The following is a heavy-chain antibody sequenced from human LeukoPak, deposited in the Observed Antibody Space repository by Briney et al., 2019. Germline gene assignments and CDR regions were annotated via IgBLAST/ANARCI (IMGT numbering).Heavy chain of an antibody. Sequence: GGPLRLSCAASGFTYGTYAVSWVRQAPGKGLDWVSAISDNGAATYYADSVRGRFTVSRDNSINTVYLQMNSLRAEDTAVYYCANLGKYCRGFGCYKWGQGTLVTVSS. CDR1: GFTYGTYA. CDR2: ISDNGAAT. J-gene: IGHJ4*02. D-gene: IGHD2-2*02. V-gene: IGHV3-23*01. CDR3: ANLGKYCRGFGCYK.